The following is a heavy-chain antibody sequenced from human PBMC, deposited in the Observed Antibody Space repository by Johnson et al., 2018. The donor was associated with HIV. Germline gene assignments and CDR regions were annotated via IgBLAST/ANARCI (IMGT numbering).Heavy chain of an antibody. V-gene: IGHV3-30*02. CDR2: IRYDGSNK. J-gene: IGHJ3*02. CDR3: ARGGLGFQNIHDPFDI. D-gene: IGHD1/OR15-1a*01. Sequence: VQLVESGGGVVQPGGSLRLSCAASGFTFSSYGMHWVRQAPGKGLEWVAFIRYDGSNKYYADSVKGRFTISRDNSKNTLYLQMNSLRAEDTAVYYCARGGLGFQNIHDPFDIWGQGTMVTVSS. CDR1: GFTFSSYG.